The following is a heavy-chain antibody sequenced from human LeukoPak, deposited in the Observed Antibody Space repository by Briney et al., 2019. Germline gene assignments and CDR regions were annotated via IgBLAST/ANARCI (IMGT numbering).Heavy chain of an antibody. V-gene: IGHV4-34*01. CDR3: ARGFAPDY. Sequence: SETLSLTCAVYGGSFSGYYWSWIRQPPGKGLEWIGEINHSGSTNYNPSLKSRVTISVDTSKNQFSLKLSSVTAADMAVYYCARGFAPDYWGQGTLVTVSS. CDR1: GGSFSGYY. CDR2: INHSGST. J-gene: IGHJ4*02.